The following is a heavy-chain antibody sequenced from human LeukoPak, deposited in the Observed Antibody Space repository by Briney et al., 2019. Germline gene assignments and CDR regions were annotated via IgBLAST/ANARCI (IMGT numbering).Heavy chain of an antibody. CDR3: ARLRRSSGGYFDY. Sequence: PSETLSLTCTVSGGSISSYYWSWIRQPPGKGLEWIGYIYYSGSTNYNPSLKSRVTISVDTSKNQFSLKLSSVTAADTAVYYCARLRRSSGGYFDYWGQGTLVTVSS. D-gene: IGHD6-19*01. CDR2: IYYSGST. J-gene: IGHJ4*02. V-gene: IGHV4-59*08. CDR1: GGSISSYY.